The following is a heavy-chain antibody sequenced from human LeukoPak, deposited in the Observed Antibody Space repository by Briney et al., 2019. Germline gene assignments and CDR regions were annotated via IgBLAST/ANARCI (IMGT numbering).Heavy chain of an antibody. CDR1: GYTFTGYY. J-gene: IGHJ4*02. D-gene: IGHD3-16*01. CDR2: INPNSGAT. CDR3: VRDLMTTQTWDFDY. Sequence: ASVKVSCKGSGYTFTGYYMHWVRQAPGQGLEWMAWINPNSGATNYAQKIQGRVTVTRDTSISTAYMELSSLESDDTAVYYCVRDLMTTQTWDFDYWGQGTLVSVSS. V-gene: IGHV1-2*02.